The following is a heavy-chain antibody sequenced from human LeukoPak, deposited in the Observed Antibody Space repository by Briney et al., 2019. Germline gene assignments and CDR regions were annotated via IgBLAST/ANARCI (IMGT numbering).Heavy chain of an antibody. V-gene: IGHV3-48*01. Sequence: GGSLRLSCAASGFTFSSYSMNWVRQAPGKGLEWVSYISSSSSTIYYADSVKGRFTISRDNAKNSLYLQMNSLRAEDTAVYYCAREEPIVGATEGFDYWGQGTLVTVSS. CDR3: AREEPIVGATEGFDY. CDR1: GFTFSSYS. J-gene: IGHJ4*02. D-gene: IGHD1-26*01. CDR2: ISSSSSTI.